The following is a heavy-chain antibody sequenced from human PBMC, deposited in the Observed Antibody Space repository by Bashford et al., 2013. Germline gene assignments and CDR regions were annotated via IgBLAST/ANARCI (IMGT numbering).Heavy chain of an antibody. Sequence: GSLRLSCAASGFTFNNYVMSWVRQAPGKGLEWVSSISASGANTYYADSVKGRFNLSRDNSMNKVFXQMNSLRAEDTAVYFCARDRVPWAVAVVFDYWGLGTLVTVSS. CDR3: ARDRVPWAVAVVFDY. CDR2: ISASGANT. V-gene: IGHV3-23*01. D-gene: IGHD6-19*01. CDR1: GFTFNNYV. J-gene: IGHJ4*02.